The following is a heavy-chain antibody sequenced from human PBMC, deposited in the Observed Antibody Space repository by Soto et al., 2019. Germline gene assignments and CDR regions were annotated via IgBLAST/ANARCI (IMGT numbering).Heavy chain of an antibody. Sequence: ASVKVSCKATGYTFSAYTMNWVRQAPGQSLEWMGRINSGCGNTKYSQNFQGRVSITRDTSASTVYMELTGLTYEDTAVYYCARDTETLGPRANDALDIWGQGTMVTVSS. D-gene: IGHD3-3*02. CDR3: ARDTETLGPRANDALDI. J-gene: IGHJ3*02. CDR1: GYTFSAYT. V-gene: IGHV1-3*01. CDR2: INSGCGNT.